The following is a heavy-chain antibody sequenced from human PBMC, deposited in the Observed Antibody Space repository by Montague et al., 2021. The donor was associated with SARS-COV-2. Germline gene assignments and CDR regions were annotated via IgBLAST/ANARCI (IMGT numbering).Heavy chain of an antibody. CDR2: TSSSWRT. J-gene: IGHJ3*02. V-gene: IGHV4-39*01. D-gene: IGHD3-22*01. CDR3: ARFPTSYYCDSKAAPATPDAFCI. CDR1: RRSICRSSHS. Sequence: SETLSLTCTVSRRSICRSSHSRVWIPHPSGPVPKRIGSTSSSWRTYYNPSLKSRVTISVDTSKNQFSLKLSSVTAADTAVYYCARFPTSYYCDSKAAPATPDAFCIWGQGTMVTVSS.